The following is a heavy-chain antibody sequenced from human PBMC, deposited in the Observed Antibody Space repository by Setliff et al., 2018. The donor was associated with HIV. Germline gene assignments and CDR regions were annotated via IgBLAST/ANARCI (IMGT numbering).Heavy chain of an antibody. V-gene: IGHV4-38-2*02. CDR2: IHHSGST. D-gene: IGHD1-1*01. CDR1: GYYFSSGYY. J-gene: IGHJ4*02. CDR3: ARESPNEMISDRGPFDH. Sequence: KTSETLSLTCNVSGYYFSSGYYWGWIRRPPGKGLEWIGSIHHSGSTYSSLSLRSRVIMLMDTSKNQISLKLSSVTAADTAVYYCARESPNEMISDRGPFDHWGRGTLVTVSS.